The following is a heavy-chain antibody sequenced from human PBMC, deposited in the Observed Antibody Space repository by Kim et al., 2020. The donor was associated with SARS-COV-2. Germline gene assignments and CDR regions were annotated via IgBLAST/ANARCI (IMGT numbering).Heavy chain of an antibody. CDR3: ARTRGFDY. CDR2: DGSNK. Sequence: DGSNKYYADSVKGRFTIARDNSKNTRYLQMNSLRAEDTAVYYCARTRGFDYWGQGTLVTVSS. D-gene: IGHD3-10*01. J-gene: IGHJ4*02. V-gene: IGHV3-33*01.